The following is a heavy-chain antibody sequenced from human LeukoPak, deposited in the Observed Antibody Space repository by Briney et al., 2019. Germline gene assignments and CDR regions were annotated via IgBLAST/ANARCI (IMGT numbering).Heavy chain of an antibody. CDR1: GYTLTELS. Sequence: ASVKVSCKVSGYTLTELSMHWVRQAPGKGLVWMGGFDPEDGETIYAQKFQGRVTMTEDTSTDTAYMELSSLRSEDTAVYYCATTRTDKYNWNDEHAFDIWGQGTMVTVSS. CDR3: ATTRTDKYNWNDEHAFDI. V-gene: IGHV1-24*01. D-gene: IGHD1-1*01. CDR2: FDPEDGET. J-gene: IGHJ3*02.